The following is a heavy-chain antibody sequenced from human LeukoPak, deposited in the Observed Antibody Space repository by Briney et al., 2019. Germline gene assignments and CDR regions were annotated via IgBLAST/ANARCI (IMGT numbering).Heavy chain of an antibody. D-gene: IGHD6-13*01. CDR1: GFTFSSYS. V-gene: IGHV3-21*01. Sequence: GGSLRLSCAASGFTFSSYSMNWVRQAPGKGLEWVSSISSSSSYICYADSVKGRFTISRDNAKNSLYLQMNSLRAEDTAVYYCARAATGYSSSWYYFDYWGQGTLVTVSS. J-gene: IGHJ4*02. CDR2: ISSSSSYI. CDR3: ARAATGYSSSWYYFDY.